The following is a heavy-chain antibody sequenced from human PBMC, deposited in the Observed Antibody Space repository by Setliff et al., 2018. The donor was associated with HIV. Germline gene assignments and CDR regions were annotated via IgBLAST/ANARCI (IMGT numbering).Heavy chain of an antibody. J-gene: IGHJ4*02. V-gene: IGHV4-4*07. Sequence: KTSETLSLTCTVSGASISSYYWNWIRQPAGKGLECIGRIYTSGSTNYNPSLKSRVTMSVDTSKNQFSLTLSSVAAADTAVYYCARHFYGYYGSNGLPIQYWGQGTLVTVSS. CDR3: ARHFYGYYGSNGLPIQY. D-gene: IGHD3-22*01. CDR1: GASISSYY. CDR2: IYTSGST.